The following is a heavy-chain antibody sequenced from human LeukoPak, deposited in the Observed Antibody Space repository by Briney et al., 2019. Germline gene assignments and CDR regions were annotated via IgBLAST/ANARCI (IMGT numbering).Heavy chain of an antibody. J-gene: IGHJ5*02. CDR1: GYTFTSYG. CDR2: ISAYNGNT. Sequence: ASVKVSCKASGYTFTSYGISWVRQAPGQGLEWMGWISAYNGNTNYAQKLQGRVTMTTDTSTSTAYMELRSLRSDDTAMYYCARDAKWEPRAGNWFDPWGQGTLVTVSS. D-gene: IGHD1-26*01. CDR3: ARDAKWEPRAGNWFDP. V-gene: IGHV1-18*01.